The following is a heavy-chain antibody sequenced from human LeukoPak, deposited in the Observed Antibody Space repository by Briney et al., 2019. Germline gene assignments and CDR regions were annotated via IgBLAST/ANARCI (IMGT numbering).Heavy chain of an antibody. J-gene: IGHJ3*02. CDR2: ISAYNGNT. V-gene: IGHV1-18*01. CDR3: AGVTFGGVSTDASDI. CDR1: GYTFTSDG. Sequence: GASVKVSCKASGYTFTSDGISWVRQAPGQGLEWMGWISAYNGNTNYAQKLQGRVTMTTDTSTSTAYMELRSLRSDDTAVYYCAGVTFGGVSTDASDIWGQGTMVTVSS. D-gene: IGHD3-16*01.